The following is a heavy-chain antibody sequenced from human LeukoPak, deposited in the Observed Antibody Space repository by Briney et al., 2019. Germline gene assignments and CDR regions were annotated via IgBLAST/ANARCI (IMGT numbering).Heavy chain of an antibody. CDR3: AKDVESGKSADY. CDR1: GFTFSSYS. Sequence: GGSLRLSCAASGFTFSSYSMNWVRQAPGKGLEWVSYISSSSSTIYYADSVKGRFTLSRDNSMNTLYLQMNSLRAEDTAVYYCAKDVESGKSADYWGQGILVTVSS. D-gene: IGHD3-10*01. J-gene: IGHJ4*02. V-gene: IGHV3-48*01. CDR2: ISSSSSTI.